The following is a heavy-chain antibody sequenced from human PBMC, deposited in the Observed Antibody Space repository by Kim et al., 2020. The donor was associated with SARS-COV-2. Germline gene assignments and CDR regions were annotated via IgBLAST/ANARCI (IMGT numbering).Heavy chain of an antibody. CDR3: AKEGLYYDILTGYRPYGMDV. CDR2: IWYDGSNK. CDR1: GFTFSSYG. J-gene: IGHJ6*02. D-gene: IGHD3-9*01. Sequence: GGSLRLSCAASGFTFSSYGMHWVRQAPGKGLEWVAIIWYDGSNKYYADSVKGRFTISRDNSNNTLYLQMNSLRAEDTAVYYCAKEGLYYDILTGYRPYGMDVWGQGTTVTVSS. V-gene: IGHV3-33*06.